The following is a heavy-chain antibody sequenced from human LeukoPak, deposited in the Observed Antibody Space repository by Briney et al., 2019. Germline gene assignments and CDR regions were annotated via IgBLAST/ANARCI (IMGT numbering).Heavy chain of an antibody. CDR1: GASLSDYY. CDR2: IDHRGSA. CDR3: TSLFSASGTFDS. D-gene: IGHD3-10*01. Sequence: PSETLSLTCAVHGASLSDYYRTWIRQSPEKGLECIGAIDHRGSANYNPSLESRVTISLDTSKNQFSLNLASVTAADTAVYYCTSLFSASGTFDSWGQGTLVAVSS. J-gene: IGHJ4*02. V-gene: IGHV4-34*01.